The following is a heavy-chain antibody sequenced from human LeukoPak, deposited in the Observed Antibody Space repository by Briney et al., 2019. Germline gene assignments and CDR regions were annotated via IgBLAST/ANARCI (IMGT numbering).Heavy chain of an antibody. CDR2: ISSSSSYI. J-gene: IGHJ6*03. D-gene: IGHD2-2*01. V-gene: IGHV3-21*01. CDR3: ATSGGFVLPNAITGNWYMDV. Sequence: PGGSLRLSCAASGFTFSSYSMNWVRQAPGKGLEWVSSISSSSSYIYYADSVQGRFTISRDNAKNSLYLQMNSLRAEDTAVYFCATSGGFVLPNAITGNWYMDVWGRGTSVTVSS. CDR1: GFTFSSYS.